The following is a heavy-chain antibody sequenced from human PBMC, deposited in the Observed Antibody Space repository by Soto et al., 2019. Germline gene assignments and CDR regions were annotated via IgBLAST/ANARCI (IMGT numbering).Heavy chain of an antibody. CDR1: EFTLSTYS. CDR3: ARDRRVDGYFYYGMDV. D-gene: IGHD2-15*01. J-gene: IGHJ6*02. CDR2: IGSSTTYT. V-gene: IGHV3-21*05. Sequence: PVGSLRLSCAASEFTLSTYSMNWVRQAPGKGLEWVSLIGSSTTYTYYADSVKGRFTISRDNAKNSLYLQMNSLRAEDTAVYYCARDRRVDGYFYYGMDVWGQGTTV.